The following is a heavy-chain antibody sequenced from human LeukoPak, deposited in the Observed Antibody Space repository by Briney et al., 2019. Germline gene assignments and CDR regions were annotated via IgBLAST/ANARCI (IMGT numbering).Heavy chain of an antibody. Sequence: PGGSLRLSCAASGFTVSSNYMSWVRQAPGKGLEWVSVIYSGGSTYYADSVKGRFTISRHNSKNTLYLQMNSLRAEDTAVYYCARDRGSTSCYWSDCYYGMDVWGQGTTVTVSS. V-gene: IGHV3-53*04. J-gene: IGHJ6*02. CDR3: ARDRGSTSCYWSDCYYGMDV. CDR1: GFTVSSNY. D-gene: IGHD2-2*01. CDR2: IYSGGST.